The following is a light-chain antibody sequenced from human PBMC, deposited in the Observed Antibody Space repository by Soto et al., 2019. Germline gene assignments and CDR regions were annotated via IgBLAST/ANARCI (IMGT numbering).Light chain of an antibody. CDR3: LRYYGGALV. J-gene: IGLJ3*02. CDR2: STS. Sequence: QAVVTQEPSLTVSPGGTVTLTCASNTGAVTSGYFPNWFQQKPGQAPKSLIYSTSNKDSWTPARFSGSLLGGKAALTLSGVQAEDEAEYYCLRYYGGALVFGGGTRLAVL. CDR1: TGAVTSGYF. V-gene: IGLV7-43*01.